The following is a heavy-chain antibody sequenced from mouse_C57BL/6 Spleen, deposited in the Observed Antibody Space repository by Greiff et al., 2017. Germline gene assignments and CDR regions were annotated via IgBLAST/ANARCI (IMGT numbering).Heavy chain of an antibody. CDR2: INPNNGGT. CDR3: ARSDYDMDY. CDR1: GYTFTDYY. V-gene: IGHV1-26*01. J-gene: IGHJ2*01. D-gene: IGHD2-4*01. Sequence: EVQLQQSGPELVKPEASVKISCKASGYTFTDYYMNWVKQSHGKSLEWIGDINPNNGGTSYNQKFKGKATLTVDKSSSTAYMELRSLTSEDSAVYYCARSDYDMDYWGQGTTLTVSS.